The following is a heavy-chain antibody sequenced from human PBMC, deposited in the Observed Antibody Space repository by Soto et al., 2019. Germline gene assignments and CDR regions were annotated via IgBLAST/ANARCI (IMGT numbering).Heavy chain of an antibody. Sequence: GESLKISCAASGFTFSSYGMHWVRQAPGKGLEWVAVIWYDGSNKYYADSVKGRFTISRDNSKNTLYLQMNSLRAEDTAVYYCARNTYYDFWSGPAWFDPWGQGTLVTVSS. D-gene: IGHD3-3*01. V-gene: IGHV3-33*01. CDR3: ARNTYYDFWSGPAWFDP. J-gene: IGHJ5*02. CDR1: GFTFSSYG. CDR2: IWYDGSNK.